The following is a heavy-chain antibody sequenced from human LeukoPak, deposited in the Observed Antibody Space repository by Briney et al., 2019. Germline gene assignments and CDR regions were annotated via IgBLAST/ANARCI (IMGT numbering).Heavy chain of an antibody. CDR3: ASLQAHGGNYFDS. D-gene: IGHD4-23*01. CDR1: GGSISSFY. V-gene: IGHV4-59*08. CDR2: IYYNGNT. Sequence: PSETLSLTCTVSGGSISSFYWSWIRQPPGKGLEWIGYIYYNGNTIYNDSLRSRLTMSIDTSKSHFSLKLTSVTAADTAIYYCASLQAHGGNYFDSWGQGTLVTVSA. J-gene: IGHJ4*02.